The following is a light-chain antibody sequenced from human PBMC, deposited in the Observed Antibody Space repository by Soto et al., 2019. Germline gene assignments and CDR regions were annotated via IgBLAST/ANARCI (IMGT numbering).Light chain of an antibody. V-gene: IGKV3-15*01. CDR1: QTINNN. CDR3: QLYGGSHMFS. J-gene: IGKJ2*01. CDR2: RTS. Sequence: ETVMTQSPATLSVSPGERATLSCRASQTINNNLAWYQQKPGQAPRLLMFRTSTRATGVPARFSVSGSGTEFTLTISRLEPEDFAVYYCQLYGGSHMFSFGQGTKLQIK.